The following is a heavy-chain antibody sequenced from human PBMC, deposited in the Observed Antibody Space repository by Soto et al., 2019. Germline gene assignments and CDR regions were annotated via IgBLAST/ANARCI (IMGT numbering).Heavy chain of an antibody. V-gene: IGHV3-23*01. Sequence: EVQLLESGGGLVQPGGSLRLSCAGSGFIFNNYAMNWVRQAPGKGLEWVSGLFDSADSTYYAESVKGRFTISRDNSKNTLDLQMNSLRGEDSAVDYCAKEGFGYWGQGTLVTVSS. J-gene: IGHJ4*02. CDR1: GFIFNNYA. CDR2: LFDSADST. CDR3: AKEGFGY.